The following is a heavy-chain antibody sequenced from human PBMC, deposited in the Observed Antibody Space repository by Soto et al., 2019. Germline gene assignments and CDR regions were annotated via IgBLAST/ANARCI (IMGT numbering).Heavy chain of an antibody. J-gene: IGHJ5*02. CDR1: GGTFSSYA. V-gene: IGHV1-69*10. CDR2: IIPILGIA. CDR3: ACVGNNHYFHGKPTHWFDP. D-gene: IGHD1-20*01. Sequence: ASVKVSCKASGGTFSSYAISWVRQAPGQGLEWMGGIIPILGIANYAQKFQGRVTITADKSTSTAYMELSSLRSEDTAVYYGACVGNNHYFHGKPTHWFDPWGQGTLVTVSS.